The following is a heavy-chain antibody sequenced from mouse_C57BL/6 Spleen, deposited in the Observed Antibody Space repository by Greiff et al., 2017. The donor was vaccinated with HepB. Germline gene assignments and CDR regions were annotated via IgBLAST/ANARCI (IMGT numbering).Heavy chain of an antibody. CDR3: ARGEDYEGFAY. J-gene: IGHJ3*01. D-gene: IGHD2-4*01. CDR1: GFTFSDYY. V-gene: IGHV5-16*01. Sequence: EVQLQESEGGLVQPGSSMKLSCTASGFTFSDYYMAWVRQVPEKGLEWVANINYDGSSTYYLDSLKSRFIISRDNAKNILYLQMSSLKSEDTATYYCARGEDYEGFAYWGQGTLVTVAA. CDR2: INYDGSST.